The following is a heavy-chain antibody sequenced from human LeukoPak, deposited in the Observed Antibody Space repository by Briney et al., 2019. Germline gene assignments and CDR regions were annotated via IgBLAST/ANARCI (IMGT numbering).Heavy chain of an antibody. CDR3: ARVLDPYNWFDP. J-gene: IGHJ5*02. Sequence: ASVNVSCKASVCTFSSYAISWVRQAPGQGLEWMGGIIPIFGTANYAQKFQGRVTITTDESTSTAYMELSSLRSEDTAVYYCARVLDPYNWFDPWGQGTLVTVSS. V-gene: IGHV1-69*05. CDR2: IIPIFGTA. D-gene: IGHD3/OR15-3a*01. CDR1: VCTFSSYA.